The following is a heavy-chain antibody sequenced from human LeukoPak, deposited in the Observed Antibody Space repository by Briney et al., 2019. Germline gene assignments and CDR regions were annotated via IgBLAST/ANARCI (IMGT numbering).Heavy chain of an antibody. V-gene: IGHV4-39*07. J-gene: IGHJ4*02. CDR3: ARVVQQLVPFFDY. D-gene: IGHD6-13*01. CDR2: IYYSGST. Sequence: SETLSLTCTVSGGSISSSSYYWGWIRQPPGKGLEWIGSIYYSGSTYYNPSLKSRVTISVDTSKNQFSLKLSSVTAADTAVYYCARVVQQLVPFFDYWGQGTLVTVSS. CDR1: GGSISSSSYY.